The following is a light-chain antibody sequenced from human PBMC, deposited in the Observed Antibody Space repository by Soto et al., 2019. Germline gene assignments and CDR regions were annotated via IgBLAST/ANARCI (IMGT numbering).Light chain of an antibody. Sequence: EIVMTQSPATLSVSPGERVTLSCRASQSVSTNLAWYQQKPGQAPRLLIQGASTRATGIPARFSGSGSGTEFTLTISSLQSEDFAVYYCQQYKNWPQITFGQGTRLAIK. J-gene: IGKJ5*01. CDR1: QSVSTN. V-gene: IGKV3-15*01. CDR3: QQYKNWPQIT. CDR2: GAS.